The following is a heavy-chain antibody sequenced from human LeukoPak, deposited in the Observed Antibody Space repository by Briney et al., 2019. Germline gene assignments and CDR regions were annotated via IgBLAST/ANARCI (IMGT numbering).Heavy chain of an antibody. J-gene: IGHJ4*02. CDR2: ISSSGSTI. CDR1: GFTFSDYY. CDR3: ARWDYLAGKKGYVDY. Sequence: GGSLRLSCAASGFTFSDYYMSRIRQAPGKGLEWVSYISSSGSTIYYADSVKGRFTISRDNAKNSLYLQMNSLRAEDTAVYYCARWDYLAGKKGYVDYWGQGTLVTVSS. D-gene: IGHD6-13*01. V-gene: IGHV3-11*04.